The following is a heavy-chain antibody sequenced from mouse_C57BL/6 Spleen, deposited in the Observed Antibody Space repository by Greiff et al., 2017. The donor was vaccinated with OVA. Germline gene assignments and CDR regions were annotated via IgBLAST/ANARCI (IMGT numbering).Heavy chain of an antibody. D-gene: IGHD2-4*01. V-gene: IGHV1-7*01. J-gene: IGHJ2*01. CDR2: INPSSGYT. Sequence: VQLQQSGAELAKPGASVKLSCKASGYTFTSYWMHWVKQRPGQGLEWIGYINPSSGYTKYNQKFKYKATLTADKSSSTAYMQLSSLTYEDSAVYYCAREEDDYAGYWGQGTTLTVSS. CDR3: AREEDDYAGY. CDR1: GYTFTSYW.